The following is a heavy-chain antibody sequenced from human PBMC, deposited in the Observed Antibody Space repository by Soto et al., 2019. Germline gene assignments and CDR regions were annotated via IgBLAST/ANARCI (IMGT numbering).Heavy chain of an antibody. Sequence: SDTLSLTCTVSGGSISSGGYYWSWIRQHPGKGLEWIGYIYYSGSTYYNPSLKSRVTISVDTSKNQFSLKLSSVTAADTAVYYCAVVVPARFDYWGQGTLVTVSS. V-gene: IGHV4-31*03. D-gene: IGHD2-2*01. CDR1: GGSISSGGYY. J-gene: IGHJ4*02. CDR2: IYYSGST. CDR3: AVVVPARFDY.